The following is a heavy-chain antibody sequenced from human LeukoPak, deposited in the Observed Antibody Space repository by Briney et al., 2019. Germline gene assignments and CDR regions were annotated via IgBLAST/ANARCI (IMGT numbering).Heavy chain of an antibody. CDR2: IIPIFGTS. D-gene: IGHD5-18*01. CDR3: ARGLDASMETAYDY. Sequence: GASVKVSCKASGGSFNAYAISWVRQAPGQGLEWMGGIIPIFGTSNYAQKLQGRVTISTDESTSTAYMEVSSLRSADTAIYYCARGLDASMETAYDYWGQGTLVTVSS. V-gene: IGHV1-69*05. J-gene: IGHJ4*02. CDR1: GGSFNAYA.